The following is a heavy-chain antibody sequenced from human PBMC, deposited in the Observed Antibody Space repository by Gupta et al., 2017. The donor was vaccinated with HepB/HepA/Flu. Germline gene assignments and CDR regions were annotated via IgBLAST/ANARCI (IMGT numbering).Heavy chain of an antibody. J-gene: IGHJ5*02. V-gene: IGHV4-30-4*01. CDR1: GASINSRDYY. CDR3: AGGTYYYDSGSYWFDP. D-gene: IGHD3-10*01. Sequence: QVQLQESGPGLVKPSHILSLTFTVSGASINSRDYYWSWIRQHPGKGLEWIGYIYYSRYTYQRPSLQSRITMSLDTSKNQFSLKLTSVTAADTAVYYCAGGTYYYDSGSYWFDPWGQGTLVTVSS. CDR2: IYYSRYT.